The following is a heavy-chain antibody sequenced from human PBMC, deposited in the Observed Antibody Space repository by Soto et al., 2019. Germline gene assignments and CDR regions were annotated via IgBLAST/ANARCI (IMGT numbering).Heavy chain of an antibody. Sequence: QVHLQQRGAGLLKPSETLSLNCVVSGESFSGYYWSWIRQTPGMGLEWIGEVDHRGSTTYNPSLKNRASISIDSSKNLFSLELTCVTAADTALYFCARYEYGNSLYGFDVWGQGTRVTVSS. D-gene: IGHD1-7*01. CDR3: ARYEYGNSLYGFDV. J-gene: IGHJ6*02. CDR2: VDHRGST. V-gene: IGHV4-34*02. CDR1: GESFSGYY.